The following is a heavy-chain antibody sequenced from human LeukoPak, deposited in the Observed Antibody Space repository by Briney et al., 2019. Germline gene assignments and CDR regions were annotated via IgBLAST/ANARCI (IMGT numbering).Heavy chain of an antibody. CDR1: GGSFSGYY. Sequence: SETLSLTCAVYGGSFSGYYWSWIRQPPGKGLEWIGEINHSGSTNYNPSLKSRVTISVDTSKNQFSLKLSSVTAADTAVYYCARVSATGALRGCAFDIWGQGTMVTVSS. D-gene: IGHD6-25*01. J-gene: IGHJ3*02. CDR3: ARVSATGALRGCAFDI. V-gene: IGHV4-34*01. CDR2: INHSGST.